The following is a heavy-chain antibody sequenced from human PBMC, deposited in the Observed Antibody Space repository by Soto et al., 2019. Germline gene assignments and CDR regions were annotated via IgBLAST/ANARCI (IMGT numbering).Heavy chain of an antibody. CDR1: GGSISGYY. J-gene: IGHJ4*02. CDR2: LFYGGTT. V-gene: IGHV4-39*01. Sequence: SETLSLTCTVSGGSISGYYWTWIRQPPGKGLEWVGSLFYGGTTDYDPSLKSRLTMSLDTSKNHFSLKLRSVTAADTAVYYCARHRGPAPVYWGQGTLVTVSS. CDR3: ARHRGPAPVY. D-gene: IGHD3-10*01.